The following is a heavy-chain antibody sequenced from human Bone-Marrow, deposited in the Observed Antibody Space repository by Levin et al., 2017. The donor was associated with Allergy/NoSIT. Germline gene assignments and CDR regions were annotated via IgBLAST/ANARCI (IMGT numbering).Heavy chain of an antibody. CDR1: GFTFSSYA. Sequence: PGGSLRLSCAASGFTFSSYAMSWVRQAPGKGLEWVSAISGSGGSTYYADSVKGRFTISRDNSKNTLYLQMNSLRAEDTAVYYCAKDHTIFGVVRGGFDPWGQGTLVTVSS. CDR2: ISGSGGST. J-gene: IGHJ5*02. CDR3: AKDHTIFGVVRGGFDP. V-gene: IGHV3-23*01. D-gene: IGHD3-3*01.